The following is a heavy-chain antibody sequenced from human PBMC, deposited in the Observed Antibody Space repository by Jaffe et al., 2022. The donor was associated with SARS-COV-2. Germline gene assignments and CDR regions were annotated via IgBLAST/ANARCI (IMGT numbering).Heavy chain of an antibody. D-gene: IGHD3-16*02. CDR3: ARYRPEIRDAFDV. V-gene: IGHV1-8*01. CDR1: GYTFGTDD. CDR2: MNPKTGNT. Sequence: QVQLVQSGAEVKKPGASVKVSCKAPGYTFGTDDIEWVRQATGQGPEWMGWMNPKTGNTYCAQKFQGRVTMTRDTSIMTAYMEMSSLRVEDTAVYYCARYRPEIRDAFDVWGQGTMVTVSS. J-gene: IGHJ3*01.